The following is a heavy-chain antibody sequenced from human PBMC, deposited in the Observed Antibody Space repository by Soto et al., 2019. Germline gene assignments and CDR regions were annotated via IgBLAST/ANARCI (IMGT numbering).Heavy chain of an antibody. CDR1: GFTFSSYA. J-gene: IGHJ6*02. V-gene: IGHV3-23*01. Sequence: GGSLRLSCAASGFTFSSYAMSWGRQAPGKGLEWVSAISGSGGSTYYADSVKGRFTISRDNSKNTLYPQMNSLRAEDTALYYCAKEGAGAAWKNYYSFGMDAWGQGTTVTVSS. CDR3: AKEGAGAAWKNYYSFGMDA. D-gene: IGHD6-13*01. CDR2: ISGSGGST.